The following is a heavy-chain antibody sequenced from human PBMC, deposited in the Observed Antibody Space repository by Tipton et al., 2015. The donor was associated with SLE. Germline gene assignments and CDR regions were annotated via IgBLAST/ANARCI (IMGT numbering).Heavy chain of an antibody. CDR1: GFTFSSYG. CDR3: AKDALPYFDY. V-gene: IGHV3-33*06. D-gene: IGHD1-26*01. CDR2: IWYDGSNK. J-gene: IGHJ4*02. Sequence: SLRLSCAASGFTFSSYGMHWVRQAPGKGLEWVAVIWYDGSNKYYADSVKGRFSISRDNSKNTVYLQMNSLRAEDTAVYYCAKDALPYFDYWGQGTLVTVSS.